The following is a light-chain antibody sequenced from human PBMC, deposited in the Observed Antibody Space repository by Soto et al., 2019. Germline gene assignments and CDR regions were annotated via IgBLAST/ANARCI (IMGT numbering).Light chain of an antibody. J-gene: IGLJ1*01. CDR1: RSDVGSYNL. V-gene: IGLV2-23*02. CDR3: CSYAGSSTFPYV. Sequence: QSVLTQPASGTGSPGQSITISCTGTRSDVGSYNLVSWYQHHPGKAPKLMIYEVSKRPSGVSNRFSGSKSGNTASLTISGLQAEDEADYYCCSYAGSSTFPYVFGTGTKVTVL. CDR2: EVS.